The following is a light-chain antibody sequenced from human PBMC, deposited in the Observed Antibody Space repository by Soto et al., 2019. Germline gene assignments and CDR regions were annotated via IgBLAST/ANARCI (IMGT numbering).Light chain of an antibody. CDR1: SSNIGNNF. Sequence: QSVLTQPPSVSAAPGQTDTISCSGGSSNIGNNFVSWYQQLPGTAPKLLIYDNNKRPSGIPDRFSASRSATSATLAITGLQTGDGAVYYCGTWDTSLSGGLFGGRTKLTVL. V-gene: IGLV1-51*01. CDR2: DNN. J-gene: IGLJ2*01. CDR3: GTWDTSLSGGL.